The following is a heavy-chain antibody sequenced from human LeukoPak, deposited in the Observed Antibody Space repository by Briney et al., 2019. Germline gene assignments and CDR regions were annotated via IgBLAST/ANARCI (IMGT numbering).Heavy chain of an antibody. CDR3: ASTPWSYYYDSSGYYKKRGSDYYYGMDV. CDR1: GFTFSSYG. Sequence: PGRSLRLSCAPSGFTFSSYGMHWVRQAPGKGLEWVAVIWYDGSNKYYADSVKGRFTISRDNSKNTLYLQMNSLRAEDTAVYYCASTPWSYYYDSSGYYKKRGSDYYYGMDVWGQGTTVTVSS. V-gene: IGHV3-33*01. D-gene: IGHD3-22*01. J-gene: IGHJ6*02. CDR2: IWYDGSNK.